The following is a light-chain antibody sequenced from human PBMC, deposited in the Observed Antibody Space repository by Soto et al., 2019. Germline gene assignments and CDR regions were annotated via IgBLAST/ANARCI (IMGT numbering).Light chain of an antibody. J-gene: IGKJ1*01. CDR2: DAS. Sequence: DIQMTQSPSTLSASVGDRVTITCRASQSISSWLAWYQQKPGKAPKLLIYDASRLESGVPSRFSGSGSGTEFPLNISSLQPDDFATYYCQQYNSYWTFGQGTKVEIK. CDR3: QQYNSYWT. V-gene: IGKV1-5*01. CDR1: QSISSW.